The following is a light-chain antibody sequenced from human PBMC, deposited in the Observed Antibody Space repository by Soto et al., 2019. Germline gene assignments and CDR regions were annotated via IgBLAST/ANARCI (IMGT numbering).Light chain of an antibody. CDR1: SSNIGSNT. V-gene: IGLV1-44*01. CDR2: SNT. CDR3: AAWDDSLTGFVV. Sequence: QSVLTQPPSASGTPGQRVTISCSESSSNIGSNTVNWYQQLPGTAPKLLIYSNTQRPSGVPDRFSGSKSGTSASLAISGLQSEDEADYYCAAWDDSLTGFVVFGGGTKLTVL. J-gene: IGLJ2*01.